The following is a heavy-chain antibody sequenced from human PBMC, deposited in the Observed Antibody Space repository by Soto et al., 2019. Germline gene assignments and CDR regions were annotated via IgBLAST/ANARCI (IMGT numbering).Heavy chain of an antibody. D-gene: IGHD2-8*01. Sequence: GGSLGLSCAASGFTFSSYGMHWVRQAPGKGLEWVAVISYDGSNNYYADSVKGRFTISRDSSKNTLYLQMNSLRAEDTAVYYCARALSLMTLDYWGQGTLVTVS. J-gene: IGHJ4*02. CDR2: ISYDGSNN. CDR1: GFTFSSYG. CDR3: ARALSLMTLDY. V-gene: IGHV3-30*03.